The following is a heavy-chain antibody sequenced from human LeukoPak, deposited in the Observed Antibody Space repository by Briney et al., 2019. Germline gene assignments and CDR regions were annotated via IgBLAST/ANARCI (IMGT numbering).Heavy chain of an antibody. CDR1: GYTFTDYY. CDR2: INPNSGGT. CDR3: ARDEYSSWYEMYYFDY. D-gene: IGHD6-13*01. V-gene: IGHV1-2*02. Sequence: ASVKVSCKASGYTFTDYYMHWVRQAPGQGLEWMGWINPNSGGTNYAQKFQGRVTMTRDTSISTAYMELSRLRSDDTAVYYCARDEYSSWYEMYYFDYWGQGTLVTVSS. J-gene: IGHJ4*02.